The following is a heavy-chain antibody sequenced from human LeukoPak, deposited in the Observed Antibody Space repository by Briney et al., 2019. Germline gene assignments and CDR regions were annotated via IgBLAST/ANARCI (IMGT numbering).Heavy chain of an antibody. CDR1: GFTFSGYW. D-gene: IGHD2-2*01. CDR3: ARMVFPYCTSTRCSDYYYYYMDV. CDR2: IMQDGAER. J-gene: IGHJ6*03. V-gene: IGHV3-7*01. Sequence: GGSLRLSCPAAGFTFSGYWTSWVHQAPGKGRECVAKIMQDGAERFYVDSVKGRFSISRDNANNSLYLQMNRLRAEDTAVYYCARMVFPYCTSTRCSDYYYYYMDVWGKGTTVTVSS.